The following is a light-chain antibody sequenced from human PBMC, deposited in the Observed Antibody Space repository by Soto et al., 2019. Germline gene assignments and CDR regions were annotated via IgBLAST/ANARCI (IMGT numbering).Light chain of an antibody. CDR2: GAS. J-gene: IGKJ2*01. CDR3: QQYGSSGYT. V-gene: IGKV3-20*01. CDR1: QSVSSSY. Sequence: EIVLTQSPGTLSLSPGERATLSCRASQSVSSSYLAWYQQKPGQAPRLLIYGASSRATGIPDRFSGSGSGIDFILTISRLEPEDFAVYYCQQYGSSGYTFGQGTKLEIK.